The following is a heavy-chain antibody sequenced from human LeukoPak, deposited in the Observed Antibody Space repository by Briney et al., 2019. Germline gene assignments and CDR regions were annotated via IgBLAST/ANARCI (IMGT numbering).Heavy chain of an antibody. J-gene: IGHJ6*02. CDR1: GYTFTSYY. CDR2: INPSGGST. Sequence: ASVKVSCKASGYTFTSYYMHWVRQAPGQGLEWMGIINPSGGSTSYAQKFQGRVTMTRDTSTSTVYMELSSLRSEDTAVYYCASRATKALTGYYKGMDVWGQGTTVTVSS. D-gene: IGHD3-9*01. CDR3: ASRATKALTGYYKGMDV. V-gene: IGHV1-46*01.